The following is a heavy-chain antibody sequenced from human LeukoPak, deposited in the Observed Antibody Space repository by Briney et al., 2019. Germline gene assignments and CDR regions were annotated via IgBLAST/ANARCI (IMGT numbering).Heavy chain of an antibody. CDR3: ARENPARYYDFWSGYYTEWFDP. CDR2: INHSGST. V-gene: IGHV4-34*01. J-gene: IGHJ5*02. D-gene: IGHD3-3*01. Sequence: PSETLSLTCAVYGGSFSGYYWSWIRQPPGKGLEWIGEINHSGSTNYNPSLKSRVTISVDTSKNQFSLKLSSVTAADTAVYYCARENPARYYDFWSGYYTEWFDPWGQGTLVTVSS. CDR1: GGSFSGYY.